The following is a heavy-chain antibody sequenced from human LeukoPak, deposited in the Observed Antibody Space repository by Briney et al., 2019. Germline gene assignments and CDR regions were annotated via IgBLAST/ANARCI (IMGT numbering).Heavy chain of an antibody. J-gene: IGHJ5*02. V-gene: IGHV4-34*01. CDR3: ARLVPPGWFDP. CDR1: GGSFSGYY. CDR2: INHSGST. D-gene: IGHD6-6*01. Sequence: SETLSLTCAVYGGSFSGYYWSWIRQPPGKGLEWIGEINHSGSTNYNPSLKSRVTISIDTSKNQFSLKLTSVTAADTAVYYCARLVPPGWFDPWGQGTLVTVSS.